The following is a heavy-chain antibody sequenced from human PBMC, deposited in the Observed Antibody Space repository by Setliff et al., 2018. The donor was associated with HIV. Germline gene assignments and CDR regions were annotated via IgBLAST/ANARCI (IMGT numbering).Heavy chain of an antibody. CDR1: GGSISGYY. Sequence: PSETLSLTCSVSGGSISGYYWSWVRQPPGRGLEWIGYVSHSGSTSYNPSLNSRVTMSVDTSKNQFSLNLSSVTAADTAGYYCAGGGGGYAVDYWGQGTLVTVSS. CDR3: AGGGGGYAVDY. J-gene: IGHJ4*02. CDR2: VSHSGST. V-gene: IGHV4-59*01. D-gene: IGHD5-12*01.